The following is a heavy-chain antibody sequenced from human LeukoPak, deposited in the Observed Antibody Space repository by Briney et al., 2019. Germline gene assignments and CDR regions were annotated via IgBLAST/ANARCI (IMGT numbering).Heavy chain of an antibody. CDR3: ARDRQHSYGSDLDH. D-gene: IGHD5-18*01. CDR2: NNFAGRG. CDR1: GGSIHTYN. J-gene: IGHJ4*02. V-gene: IGHV4-4*07. Sequence: SETLSLTCTVSGGSIHTYNWMWIRQPAGKGLEFIGRNNFAGRGYYNPSLKSRVTISVDSPRNQFSLELTSVTAADTAVYYCARDRQHSYGSDLDHWGQGILMTVSS.